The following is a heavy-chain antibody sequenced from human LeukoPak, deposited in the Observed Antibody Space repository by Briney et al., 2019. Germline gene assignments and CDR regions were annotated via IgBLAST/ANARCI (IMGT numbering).Heavy chain of an antibody. CDR3: ARTYYDILTGYNNNWFDP. CDR2: IYYSGST. J-gene: IGHJ5*02. V-gene: IGHV4-39*07. D-gene: IGHD3-9*01. CDR1: GGSFSIYY. Sequence: SETLSLTCTVSGGSFSIYYWSWIRQPAGKGLEWIGSIYYSGSTYYNPSLKSRVTISVDTSKNQFSLKLSSVTAADTAVYYCARTYYDILTGYNNNWFDPWGQGTLVTVSS.